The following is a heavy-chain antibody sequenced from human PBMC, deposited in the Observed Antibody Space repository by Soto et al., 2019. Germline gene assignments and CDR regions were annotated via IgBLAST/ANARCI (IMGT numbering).Heavy chain of an antibody. CDR1: GGSISSYY. D-gene: IGHD3-9*01. CDR3: ARGETYDILTGYEVDAFDI. Sequence: SETLSLTCTVSGGSISSYYWSWIRQPPGKGLEWIGYIYYSGSTNYNPSLKSRVTISVDTSKNQFSLKLSSVTAADTAVYYCARGETYDILTGYEVDAFDIWGQGTMVTVSS. CDR2: IYYSGST. V-gene: IGHV4-59*01. J-gene: IGHJ3*02.